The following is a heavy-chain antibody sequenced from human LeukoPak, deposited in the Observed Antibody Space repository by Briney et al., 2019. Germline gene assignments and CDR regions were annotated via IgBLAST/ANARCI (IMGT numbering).Heavy chain of an antibody. CDR3: ARMVTSYYYYYMDV. CDR1: GGSFSGCY. Sequence: SETLSLTCAVYGGSFSGCYSSWIRQPPGKGLEWIGEINHSGSTNYNPSLKSRVTISVDTSKNQFSLKLTSVTAADTAVYYCARMVTSYYYYYMDVWGKGTTVTVSS. V-gene: IGHV4-34*01. J-gene: IGHJ6*03. CDR2: INHSGST. D-gene: IGHD5-18*01.